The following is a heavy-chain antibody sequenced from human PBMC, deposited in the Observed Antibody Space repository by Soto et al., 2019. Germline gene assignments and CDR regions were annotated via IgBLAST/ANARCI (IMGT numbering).Heavy chain of an antibody. CDR3: ASGNTAPADY. CDR2: INAGNGNT. J-gene: IGHJ4*02. Sequence: QVQLVQSGAEVKRPGASVKVSCKASGYTFTSYAMHWVRQAPGQRPEWMGWINAGNGNTKYSQNFQHRIPLTRDTSARTIYMDLRRLRSEDTAVYYCASGNTAPADYWGQGTLVTVSS. V-gene: IGHV1-3*01. CDR1: GYTFTSYA.